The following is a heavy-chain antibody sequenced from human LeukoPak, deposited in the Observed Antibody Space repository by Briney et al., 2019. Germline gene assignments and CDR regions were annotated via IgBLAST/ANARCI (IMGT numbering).Heavy chain of an antibody. CDR3: ARSSAAAGPNDY. V-gene: IGHV4-4*07. D-gene: IGHD6-13*01. Sequence: SETLSLTCTVSGGSISSYYWSWIRQPAGKGLEWIGRIYTSGSTNYNPSLKSRATMSVDTSKNQFSLKLSSVTAADTAVYYCARSSAAAGPNDYWGQGTLVTVSS. CDR1: GGSISSYY. J-gene: IGHJ4*02. CDR2: IYTSGST.